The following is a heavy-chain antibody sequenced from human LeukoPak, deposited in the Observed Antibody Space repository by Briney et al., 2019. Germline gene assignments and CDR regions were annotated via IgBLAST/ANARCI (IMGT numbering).Heavy chain of an antibody. CDR3: ARDPSTVWFGEFLYYFDY. CDR1: GFTFSSYG. CDR2: IWYDGSNK. Sequence: PGGSLRLSCAASGFTFSSYGMHWVRQAPGKGLEWVAVIWYDGSNKYYADSVKGRFTISRDNSKNTLYLQMNSLRAEDTAVYYCARDPSTVWFGEFLYYFDYWGQGTLVTVSS. D-gene: IGHD3-10*01. V-gene: IGHV3-33*01. J-gene: IGHJ4*02.